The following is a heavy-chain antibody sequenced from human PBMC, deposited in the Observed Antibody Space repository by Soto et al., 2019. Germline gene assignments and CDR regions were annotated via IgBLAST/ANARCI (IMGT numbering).Heavy chain of an antibody. D-gene: IGHD4-17*01. J-gene: IGHJ4*02. CDR1: GGSFSGYY. CDR2: INHSGST. Sequence: SETLSLTCAVYGGSFSGYYWRWIRQPPGKGLEWIGEINHSGSTNYNPSLKSRVTISVDTSKNQFSLKLSSVTAADTAVYYCARGLSRRARQYTVTPAYWGQGTLVTVSS. V-gene: IGHV4-34*01. CDR3: ARGLSRRARQYTVTPAY.